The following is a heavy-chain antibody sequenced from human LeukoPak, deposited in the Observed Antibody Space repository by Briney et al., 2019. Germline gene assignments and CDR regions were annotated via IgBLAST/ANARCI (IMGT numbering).Heavy chain of an antibody. CDR1: GGSISSYY. J-gene: IGHJ4*02. Sequence: SETLSLTCTVSGGSISSYYWSWIRQPPGKGLEWIGYIYYSGSTNYNPSLKSRVTISVDTSKNQFSLKLSSVTAADTAVYYCARAREDYDYVWGSVHYFDYWGQGTLVTVSS. D-gene: IGHD3-16*01. V-gene: IGHV4-59*01. CDR2: IYYSGST. CDR3: ARAREDYDYVWGSVHYFDY.